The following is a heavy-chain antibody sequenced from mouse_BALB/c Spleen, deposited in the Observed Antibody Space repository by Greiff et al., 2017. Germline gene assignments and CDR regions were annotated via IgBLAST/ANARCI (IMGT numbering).Heavy chain of an antibody. Sequence: VQLVESGPGLVAPSQSLSITCTVSGFSLTGYGVNWVRQPPGKGLEWLGMIWGDGSTDYNSALKSRLSISKDNSKSQVFLKMNSLQTDDTARYYCARTPYYYGSSYWFAYWGQGTLVTVSA. J-gene: IGHJ3*01. CDR2: IWGDGST. CDR1: GFSLTGYG. V-gene: IGHV2-6-7*01. CDR3: ARTPYYYGSSYWFAY. D-gene: IGHD1-1*01.